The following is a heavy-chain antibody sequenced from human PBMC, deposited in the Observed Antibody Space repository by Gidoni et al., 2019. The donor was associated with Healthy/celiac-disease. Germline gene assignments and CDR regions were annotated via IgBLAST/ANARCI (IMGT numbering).Heavy chain of an antibody. CDR3: AKMGRAVAGFFDY. Sequence: EVQLLESGGGLVQLGGSLRLSCSASGFTFSSYAMSWVRQAPGKGLEWVSAISGSGGSTYDADSVKGRFTISRDNSKNTLYLQMNSLRAEDTAVYYCAKMGRAVAGFFDYWGQGTLVTVSS. CDR2: ISGSGGST. V-gene: IGHV3-23*01. D-gene: IGHD6-19*01. J-gene: IGHJ4*02. CDR1: GFTFSSYA.